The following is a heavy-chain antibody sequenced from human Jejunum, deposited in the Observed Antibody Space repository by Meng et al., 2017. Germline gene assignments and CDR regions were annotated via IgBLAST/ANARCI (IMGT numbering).Heavy chain of an antibody. CDR2: IDGSGDVI. CDR3: GTAWFY. J-gene: IGHJ4*02. V-gene: IGHV3-23*01. D-gene: IGHD3-22*01. Sequence: GESLKISCAASGFVFYNTGMSWVRQAPGKGLDWVSGIDGSGDVIHYSDSVKGRFTISRDNSKNTVYLEMNSLRAEDTAVYYCGTAWFYWGQGTLVTVSS. CDR1: GFVFYNTG.